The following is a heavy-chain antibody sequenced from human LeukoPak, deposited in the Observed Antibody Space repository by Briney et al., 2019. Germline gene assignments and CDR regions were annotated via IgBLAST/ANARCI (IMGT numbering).Heavy chain of an antibody. CDR3: ARVSSGSYYGGFDY. Sequence: GASVKVSCKASGGTFSSYAISWVRQAPGQGFEWMGGIIPIFGTANYAQKFQGRVTITTDESTSTAYMELSSLRSEDTAVYYCARVSSGSYYGGFDYWGQGTLVTVSS. CDR1: GGTFSSYA. D-gene: IGHD3-10*02. V-gene: IGHV1-69*05. J-gene: IGHJ4*02. CDR2: IIPIFGTA.